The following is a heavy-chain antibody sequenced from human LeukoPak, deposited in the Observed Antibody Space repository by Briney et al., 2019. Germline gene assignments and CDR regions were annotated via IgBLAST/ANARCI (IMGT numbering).Heavy chain of an antibody. J-gene: IGHJ5*02. CDR3: ASLYPYYYDSSGSPFVP. CDR2: IYYSGST. V-gene: IGHV4-59*01. CDR1: GGSISSYY. D-gene: IGHD3-22*01. Sequence: SETLSLTCTDSGGSISSYYWSWIRQPPGKGLEWIWYIYYSGSTNYNPSLKSRVTISVDTSKNQFSLKLSSVTAADTAVYYCASLYPYYYDSSGSPFVPWGQGTLVTVSS.